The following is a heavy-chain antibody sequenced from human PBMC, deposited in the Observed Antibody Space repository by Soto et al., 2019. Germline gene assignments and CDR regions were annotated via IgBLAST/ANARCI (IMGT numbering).Heavy chain of an antibody. Sequence: EVQLVESGGGLVKPGGSLRLSCAASGFTFSSYSMNWVRQAPGKGLEWVSSISSSSSYIYYADSVKGRFTISRDNAKNSLYLQMNSLRAADTAVYYCARDWGGGYSGYDTDYWGQGTLVTVSS. V-gene: IGHV3-21*01. J-gene: IGHJ4*02. D-gene: IGHD5-12*01. CDR3: ARDWGGGYSGYDTDY. CDR1: GFTFSSYS. CDR2: ISSSSSYI.